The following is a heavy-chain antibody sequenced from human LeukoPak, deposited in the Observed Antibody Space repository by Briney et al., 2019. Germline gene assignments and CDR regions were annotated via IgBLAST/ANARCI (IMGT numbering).Heavy chain of an antibody. Sequence: PSETLSLTCTVSGGSIRSSSYYWGWIRQPPGKGLEWIGSIYYSGSTYYNPSLNSRVTISVDPSKNQFSLKLSSVTPADTAVYYWARHLDDSSRYYYFDHWGQEPLVTVPS. CDR1: GGSIRSSSYY. CDR2: IYYSGST. D-gene: IGHD3-22*01. J-gene: IGHJ4*02. CDR3: ARHLDDSSRYYYFDH. V-gene: IGHV4-39*01.